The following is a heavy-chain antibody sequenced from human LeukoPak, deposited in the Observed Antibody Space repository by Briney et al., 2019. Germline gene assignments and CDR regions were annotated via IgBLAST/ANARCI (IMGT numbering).Heavy chain of an antibody. J-gene: IGHJ4*02. Sequence: PGGSLRLSCAASGFTFSSYDMHWVRQATGEGLEWVSAIGTAGDTYYPGSVKGRFTISRENAKNSLYLQMNSLRAEDTAVYYCAKDYSNNLMVRGTIIDYWGQGTLVTVSS. CDR1: GFTFSSYD. CDR3: AKDYSNNLMVRGTIIDY. D-gene: IGHD3-10*01. V-gene: IGHV3-13*01. CDR2: IGTAGDT.